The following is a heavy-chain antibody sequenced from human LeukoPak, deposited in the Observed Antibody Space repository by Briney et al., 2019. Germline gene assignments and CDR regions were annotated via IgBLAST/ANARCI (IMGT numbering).Heavy chain of an antibody. V-gene: IGHV1-69*01. CDR3: ARAGPPRFDWTTNWFDP. CDR1: GGTFSSYA. D-gene: IGHD3-9*01. Sequence: SVKVSCKASGGTFSSYAISWVRQAPGQGLEWMGGIIPIFGTANYAQKFQGRVTITADESTSTAYMELSSLRSEDTAVYYCARAGPPRFDWTTNWFDPWGQGTLVIVSS. CDR2: IIPIFGTA. J-gene: IGHJ5*02.